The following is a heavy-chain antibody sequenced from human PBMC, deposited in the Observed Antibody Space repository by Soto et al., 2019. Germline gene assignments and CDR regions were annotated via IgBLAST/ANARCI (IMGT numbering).Heavy chain of an antibody. V-gene: IGHV3-30*18. CDR3: AKDQQIQLSLYYYYYYGMDV. CDR1: GFTFSSYG. D-gene: IGHD5-18*01. CDR2: ISYDGSNK. Sequence: GGSLRLSCAASGFTFSSYGMHWVRQAPGKGLEWVAVISYDGSNKYYADSVKGRFTISRDNSKNTLYLQMNSLRAEDTAVYYCAKDQQIQLSLYYYYYYGMDVWGQGTTVTVSS. J-gene: IGHJ6*02.